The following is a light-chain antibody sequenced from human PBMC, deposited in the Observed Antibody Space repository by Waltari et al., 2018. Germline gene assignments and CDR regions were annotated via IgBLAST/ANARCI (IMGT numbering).Light chain of an antibody. V-gene: IGLV2-23*02. CDR2: EVT. CDR3: CSYAGSTTWV. CDR1: SSDVGSYNL. J-gene: IGLJ3*02. Sequence: QSALTQPASVSGSPGQSLTLPCTGTSSDVGSYNLVSWYQQHPGKAPKLMIYEVTKRPSGVSKRFSGSKSGNTASLTISGRQAEDEADYYCCSYAGSTTWVFGGGTKLTVL.